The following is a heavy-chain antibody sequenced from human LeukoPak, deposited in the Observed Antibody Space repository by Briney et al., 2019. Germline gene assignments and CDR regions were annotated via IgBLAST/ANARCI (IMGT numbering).Heavy chain of an antibody. CDR1: GGSFSGYY. Sequence: PSETLSLTCAVYGGSFSGYYWSWIRQPPGKGLEWLGEINHSGSTNYNPSLKSRVTISVDTSKNQFSLKLSSVADADTAVYYCAIVSPYSSGWCLRGGMDVWSKGTTVTVSS. J-gene: IGHJ6*04. D-gene: IGHD6-19*01. CDR3: AIVSPYSSGWCLRGGMDV. CDR2: INHSGST. V-gene: IGHV4-34*01.